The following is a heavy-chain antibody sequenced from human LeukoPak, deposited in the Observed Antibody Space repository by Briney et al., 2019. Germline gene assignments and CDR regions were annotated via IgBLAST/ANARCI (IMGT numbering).Heavy chain of an antibody. V-gene: IGHV3-48*03. D-gene: IGHD6-13*01. Sequence: GGSLRLSCAASGFTFSSYEMNWVRQAPGKGLEWVSYISSSGSTIYYADSVKGRFTISRDNAKNSLYLQMNSLRAEDTAVYYCARDRGVYSRTLEDWGQGTLVTVSS. CDR3: ARDRGVYSRTLED. J-gene: IGHJ4*02. CDR2: ISSSGSTI. CDR1: GFTFSSYE.